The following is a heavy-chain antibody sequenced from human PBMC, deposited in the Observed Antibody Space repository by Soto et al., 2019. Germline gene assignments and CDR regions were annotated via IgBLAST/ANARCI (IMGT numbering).Heavy chain of an antibody. CDR2: ISHSGST. CDR1: GGSISSSAYY. CDR3: AREYTYGSMFFGC. J-gene: IGHJ4*02. V-gene: IGHV4-31*03. Sequence: QVQLQESGPGLVKPSQTLSLTCTVSGGSISSSAYYWSWIRQHPGQGLEWIGYISHSGSTYYNPALNSGVINSVDTAKNQFSLSLISGTAADAAVYYCAREYTYGSMFFGCWGQGALGTVSS. D-gene: IGHD5-18*01.